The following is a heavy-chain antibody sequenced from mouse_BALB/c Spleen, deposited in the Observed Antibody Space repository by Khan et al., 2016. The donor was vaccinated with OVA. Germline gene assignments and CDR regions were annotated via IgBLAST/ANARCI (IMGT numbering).Heavy chain of an antibody. J-gene: IGHJ3*01. CDR3: VRSLYYYGSAYEGFAY. V-gene: IGHV1S136*01. Sequence: VQLQQSGPELVKPGASVKMSCKASGYTFTSYVMHWVKQKPGQGLEWIGYISPNNDGSKYNEKFRSKATLTSDKSSSTAYMELSSLTSEDSAVYYGVRSLYYYGSAYEGFAYWGQGTLVTVSA. D-gene: IGHD1-1*01. CDR1: GYTFTSYV. CDR2: ISPNNDGS.